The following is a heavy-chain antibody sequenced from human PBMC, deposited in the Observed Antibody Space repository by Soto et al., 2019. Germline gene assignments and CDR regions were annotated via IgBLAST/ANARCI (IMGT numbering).Heavy chain of an antibody. D-gene: IGHD2-8*01. CDR1: GGSISSSSYY. CDR3: ARRGYYAISAFDI. J-gene: IGHJ3*02. V-gene: IGHV4-39*01. Sequence: QLQLQESGPGLVKPSETLSLTCTVSGGSISSSSYYWGWIRQPPGKGLEWIGSIYYSGSTYHIPSFWSRDTISVDTAKTQCSLRLSSVTAADTAVYYCARRGYYAISAFDIWGQGKMVTVSS. CDR2: IYYSGST.